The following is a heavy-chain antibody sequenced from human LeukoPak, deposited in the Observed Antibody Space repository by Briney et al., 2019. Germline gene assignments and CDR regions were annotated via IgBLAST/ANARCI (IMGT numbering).Heavy chain of an antibody. D-gene: IGHD4-11*01. CDR2: FDPEDGEP. V-gene: IGHV1-24*01. CDR1: GYTLTALS. J-gene: IGHJ4*02. CDR3: ATNVDYSDDY. Sequence: GASVEVSCKVSGYTLTALSIQWVRQVPGKGLEWMGGFDPEDGEPIYAQRFQGRVTMTEDTSTDTAYMDLSSLRSDDTAVYYCATNVDYSDDYWGQGTLVTVSS.